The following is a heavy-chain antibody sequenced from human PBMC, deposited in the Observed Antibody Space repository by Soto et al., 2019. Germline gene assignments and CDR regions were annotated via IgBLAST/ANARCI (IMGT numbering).Heavy chain of an antibody. J-gene: IGHJ6*03. CDR3: ARDPGNWGYYYYYMDV. Sequence: GASVKVSCKASGYTFTSYYMHWVRQAPGQGLEWMGIINPSGGSTSYAQKFQGRVTMTRDTSTSTVYMELSSLRSEGTAVFYCARDPGNWGYYYYYMDVWGKGTTVTVSS. CDR1: GYTFTSYY. CDR2: INPSGGST. V-gene: IGHV1-46*03. D-gene: IGHD7-27*01.